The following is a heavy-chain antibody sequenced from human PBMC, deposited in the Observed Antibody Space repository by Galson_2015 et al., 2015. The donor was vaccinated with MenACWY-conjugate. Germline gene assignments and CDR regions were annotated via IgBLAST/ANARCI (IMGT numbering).Heavy chain of an antibody. V-gene: IGHV3-48*04. J-gene: IGHJ4*02. CDR1: GFTFSTYS. CDR3: AREYCSSITCLFDY. Sequence: SLRLSCAVSGFTFSTYSMNWVRQAPGKGLEWVSYISSSSTTIHYADSVKDRFTISRDNAKNSLYLRMNSLRPEDTAVYYCAREYCSSITCLFDYWGQGALVTVSS. CDR2: ISSSSTTI. D-gene: IGHD2-2*01.